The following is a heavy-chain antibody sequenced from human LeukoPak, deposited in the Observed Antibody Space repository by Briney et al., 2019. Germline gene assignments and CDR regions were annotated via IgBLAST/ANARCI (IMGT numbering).Heavy chain of an antibody. Sequence: SETLSLTCTVSGDSISNSAYCWGWIRQPPGKGLEWIGEINHSGSTNYNPSLKSRVTISVDTSKNQFSLKLSSVTAADTAVYYCARFGRDGYNCWGQGTLVTVSS. J-gene: IGHJ4*02. CDR1: GDSISNSAYC. CDR2: INHSGST. D-gene: IGHD5-24*01. CDR3: ARFGRDGYNC. V-gene: IGHV4-39*07.